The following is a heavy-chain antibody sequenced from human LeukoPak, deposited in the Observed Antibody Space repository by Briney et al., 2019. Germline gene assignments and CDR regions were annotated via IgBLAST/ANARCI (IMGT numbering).Heavy chain of an antibody. CDR3: ARESSSWRTYYFDY. Sequence: PSETLSLTCTVSGGSISSSSYYWGWIRQPPGKGLEWIGSIYYSGSTYYNPSLKSRVTISVDTSKNQFSLKLSSVTAADTAVYYCARESSSWRTYYFDYWGQGTLVTVSS. J-gene: IGHJ4*02. V-gene: IGHV4-39*07. D-gene: IGHD6-13*01. CDR2: IYYSGST. CDR1: GGSISSSSYY.